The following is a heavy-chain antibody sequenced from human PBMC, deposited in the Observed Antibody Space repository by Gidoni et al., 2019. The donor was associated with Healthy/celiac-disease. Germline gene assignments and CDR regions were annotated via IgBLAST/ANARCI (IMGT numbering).Heavy chain of an antibody. Sequence: EVQLVESGGGLVQPGGSLRLSCAASGFTFSSYWMSWVRQAPGKGLEWVANIKQDGSEKYYVDSVKGRFTISRDNAKNSLYLQMNSLRAEDTAVYYCARNRTVVTSPFDYWGQGTLVTVSS. J-gene: IGHJ4*02. CDR2: IKQDGSEK. V-gene: IGHV3-7*03. CDR3: ARNRTVVTSPFDY. CDR1: GFTFSSYW. D-gene: IGHD2-15*01.